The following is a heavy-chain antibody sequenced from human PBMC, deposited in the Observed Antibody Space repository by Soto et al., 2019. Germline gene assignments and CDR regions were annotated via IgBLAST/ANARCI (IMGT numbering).Heavy chain of an antibody. Sequence: VQLVESGGGLVQPGGSLRLSCAASGFSFSSYWMTWVRLAPGKGLEWVANVDQDGSDKYYLDSVKGRFTISRDNAKKSLYLQMNSLRAEDTAVYYCASGRALDYWGQGTLVTVSS. CDR3: ASGRALDY. V-gene: IGHV3-7*01. CDR1: GFSFSSYW. J-gene: IGHJ4*02. D-gene: IGHD1-26*01. CDR2: VDQDGSDK.